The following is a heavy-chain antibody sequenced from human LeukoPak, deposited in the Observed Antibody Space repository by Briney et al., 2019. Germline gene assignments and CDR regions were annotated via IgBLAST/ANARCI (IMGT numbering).Heavy chain of an antibody. Sequence: GGSLRLSCAASGLTFSSYSMNWVRQAPGKGLEWVSYISSSSSTIYYADSVKGRFTISRDNAKNSLYLQMNSLRDEDTAVYYCARESIAAAGKANIDYWGQGTLVTVSS. D-gene: IGHD6-13*01. V-gene: IGHV3-48*02. J-gene: IGHJ4*02. CDR1: GLTFSSYS. CDR2: ISSSSSTI. CDR3: ARESIAAAGKANIDY.